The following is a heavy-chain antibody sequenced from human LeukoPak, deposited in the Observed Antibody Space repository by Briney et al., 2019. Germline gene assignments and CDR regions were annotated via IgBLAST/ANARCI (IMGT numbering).Heavy chain of an antibody. CDR2: ISGGGANT. CDR3: ATRMYTSGWLYFDY. CDR1: GFTFSSYA. D-gene: IGHD6-19*01. J-gene: IGHJ4*02. V-gene: IGHV3-23*01. Sequence: PGRSLRLSCAASGFTFSSYAMHWVRQAPGKGLEWVSVISGGGANTYYADSVKGRFIISRDNSKNTLYLQMNSLRAEDTAVYYCATRMYTSGWLYFDYWGQGTLVTVSS.